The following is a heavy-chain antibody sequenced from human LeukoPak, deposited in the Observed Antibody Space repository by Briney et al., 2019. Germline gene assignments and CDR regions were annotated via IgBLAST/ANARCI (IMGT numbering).Heavy chain of an antibody. CDR3: ARERVGSDYYGLDI. V-gene: IGHV3-74*01. J-gene: IGHJ6*02. CDR1: GFIFSTYW. Sequence: PGGSLRLSCAASGFIFSTYWMHWVRQGPGKGLVWVSRINTDGSSTAYAASVKGRFTISRDNTKNILYLQMNSLSAEDTALYYCARERVGSDYYGLDIWGQGTTVSVSS. CDR2: INTDGSST. D-gene: IGHD6-25*01.